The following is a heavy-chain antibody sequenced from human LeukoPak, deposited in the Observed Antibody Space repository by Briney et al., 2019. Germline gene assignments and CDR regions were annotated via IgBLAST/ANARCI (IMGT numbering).Heavy chain of an antibody. Sequence: GGSLKLSCAASGFTFSDYYMSWIRQAPGKGLEWVSYISSSGSTIYYADSVKGRLTISRDNAKNSLYLQMNSLRAEDTAVYYCARGTVDIVVVPAAMLGMDVWGQGTTVTVSS. CDR3: ARGTVDIVVVPAAMLGMDV. CDR2: ISSSGSTI. J-gene: IGHJ6*02. CDR1: GFTFSDYY. D-gene: IGHD2-2*01. V-gene: IGHV3-11*01.